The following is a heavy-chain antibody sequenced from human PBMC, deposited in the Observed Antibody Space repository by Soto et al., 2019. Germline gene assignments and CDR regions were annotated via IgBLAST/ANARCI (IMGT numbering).Heavy chain of an antibody. Sequence: ASVKVSCKASGYTFTSYGISWVRQAPGQGLEWMGWISAYNGNTNYAQKPQGRVTMTTDTSTSTAYMELRSLRSDDTAVYYCARIVGWLDNYYYYYGMDVWGQGTTVTVSS. V-gene: IGHV1-18*04. CDR2: ISAYNGNT. CDR1: GYTFTSYG. D-gene: IGHD1-26*01. J-gene: IGHJ6*02. CDR3: ARIVGWLDNYYYYYGMDV.